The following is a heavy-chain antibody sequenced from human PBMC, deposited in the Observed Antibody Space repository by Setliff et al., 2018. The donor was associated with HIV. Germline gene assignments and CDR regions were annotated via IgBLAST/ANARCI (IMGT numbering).Heavy chain of an antibody. CDR1: GYYFTAYY. CDR3: ASAPPDIVSTNDYWYFDL. CDR2: INPNTGAT. J-gene: IGHJ2*01. D-gene: IGHD5-12*01. V-gene: IGHV1-2*02. Sequence: ASVKVSCKASGYYFTAYYMHWVRQAPGQGLEWMGWINPNTGATQYAQKFPGRVTVTRDTPIRTDYMELKSLRSDDTAVYFCASAPPDIVSTNDYWYFDLWGRGTLVTV.